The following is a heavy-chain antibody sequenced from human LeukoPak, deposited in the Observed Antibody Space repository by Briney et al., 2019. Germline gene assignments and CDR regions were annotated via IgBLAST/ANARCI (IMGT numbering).Heavy chain of an antibody. Sequence: SVKVSCKASGGTFSSYAISWVRQAPGQGLEWMGRIIPILGIANYAQKFQGRVTITADKSTSTAYMELSSLRSEDTAVYYCAGARGVTLWFDPWGQGTLVTVSS. D-gene: IGHD3-10*01. CDR3: AGARGVTLWFDP. J-gene: IGHJ5*02. V-gene: IGHV1-69*04. CDR2: IIPILGIA. CDR1: GGTFSSYA.